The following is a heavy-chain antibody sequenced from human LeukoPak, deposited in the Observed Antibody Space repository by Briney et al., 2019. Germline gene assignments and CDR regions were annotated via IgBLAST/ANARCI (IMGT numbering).Heavy chain of an antibody. CDR3: AKSVSGWYQCFDS. J-gene: IGHJ4*02. V-gene: IGHV3-9*01. Sequence: GGSLRLSCAASGFTFDDYAMHWVRQAPGKGLEWVSGINWNSDNIAYADSVKGRFTISRDNARNSLYLQMNGLRPEDTAFYYCAKSVSGWYQCFDSWGQGTLVTVSS. CDR1: GFTFDDYA. CDR2: INWNSDNI. D-gene: IGHD6-19*01.